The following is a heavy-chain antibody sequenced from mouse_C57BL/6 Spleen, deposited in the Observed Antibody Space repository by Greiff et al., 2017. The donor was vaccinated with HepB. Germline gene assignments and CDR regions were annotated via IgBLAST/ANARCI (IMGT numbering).Heavy chain of an antibody. J-gene: IGHJ2*01. D-gene: IGHD1-1*01. Sequence: VQLQQSGAELARPGASVKLSCKASGYTFTSYGISWVKQRTGQGLEWIGEIYPRSGNTYYNEKFKGKATLTADKSSSTAYMELRSLTSEDSAVYFCARETTVVAYYFDYWGQGTTLTVSS. CDR1: GYTFTSYG. V-gene: IGHV1-81*01. CDR2: IYPRSGNT. CDR3: ARETTVVAYYFDY.